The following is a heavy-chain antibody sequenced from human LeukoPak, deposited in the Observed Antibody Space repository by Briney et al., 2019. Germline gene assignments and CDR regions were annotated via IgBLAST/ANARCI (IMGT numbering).Heavy chain of an antibody. CDR3: ARGSSYSSSWYIGWFDP. J-gene: IGHJ5*02. V-gene: IGHV3-30-3*01. D-gene: IGHD6-13*01. CDR2: ISYDGSNK. CDR1: GFTFSSYA. Sequence: PGGSLRLSCAASGFTFSSYAMHWVRRAPGKGLEWVAVISYDGSNKYYADSVKGRFTISRDNSKNTLYLQMNSLRAEDTAVYYCARGSSYSSSWYIGWFDPWGQGTLVTVSS.